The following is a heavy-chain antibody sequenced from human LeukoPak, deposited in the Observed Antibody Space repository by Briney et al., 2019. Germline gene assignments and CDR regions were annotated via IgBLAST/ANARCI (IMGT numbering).Heavy chain of an antibody. V-gene: IGHV3-30*18. CDR3: AKDLEQIYYYDSSGYYSPDYYYGMDV. CDR1: GFTFSSYG. J-gene: IGHJ6*02. Sequence: GGSLRLSCAASGFTFSSYGMHWVRQAPGKGLEWVAVISYDGSNKYYADSVKGRFTISRDNSKNTLYLQMNSLRAEGTAVYYCAKDLEQIYYYDSSGYYSPDYYYGMDVWGQGTTVTVSS. CDR2: ISYDGSNK. D-gene: IGHD3-22*01.